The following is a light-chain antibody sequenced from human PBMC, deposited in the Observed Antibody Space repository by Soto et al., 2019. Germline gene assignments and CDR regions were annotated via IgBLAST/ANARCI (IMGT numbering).Light chain of an antibody. CDR3: SSYTSSSAPFV. CDR2: DVS. V-gene: IGLV2-14*01. Sequence: QSVLTQPASVSGSPGQSISISCTGTSSDVGGYNYVSWYQQHPGEAPKLMIYDVSTRPSGVSYRFSGSKSGNTASLTISGLQAEDEAHYYCSSYTSSSAPFVFGTGTKVTVL. CDR1: SSDVGGYNY. J-gene: IGLJ1*01.